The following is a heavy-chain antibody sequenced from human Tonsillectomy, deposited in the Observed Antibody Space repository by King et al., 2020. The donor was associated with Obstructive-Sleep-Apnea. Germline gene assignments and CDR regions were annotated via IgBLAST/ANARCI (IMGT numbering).Heavy chain of an antibody. CDR2: TRNKANSHST. J-gene: IGHJ4*02. CDR1: GFTFSDHY. CDR3: ARGGSYFPFDY. V-gene: IGHV3-72*01. Sequence: VQLVESGGGLVQPGGSLRLSCAASGFTFSDHYMDWVRQPPGKGLEWIGRTRNKANSHSTEYAASVKDRFTISRDDSKDSMYLQMSSLKTDDTAVYYCARGGSYFPFDYWGQGTLVTVSS. D-gene: IGHD1-26*01.